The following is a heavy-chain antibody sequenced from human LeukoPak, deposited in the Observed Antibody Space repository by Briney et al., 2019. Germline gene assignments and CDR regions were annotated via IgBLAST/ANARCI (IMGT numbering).Heavy chain of an antibody. CDR3: ASPGDSSGYSTRQDY. CDR2: IYSGGST. J-gene: IGHJ4*02. CDR1: GFTVSSNY. D-gene: IGHD3-22*01. Sequence: GGSPRLSYAASGFTVSSNYMSWVRQAPGKGLEWVSVIYSGGSTYYADSVKGRFTISRGNSKNTLYLQMNSLRAEDTAVYYCASPGDSSGYSTRQDYWGQGTLVTVSS. V-gene: IGHV3-66*01.